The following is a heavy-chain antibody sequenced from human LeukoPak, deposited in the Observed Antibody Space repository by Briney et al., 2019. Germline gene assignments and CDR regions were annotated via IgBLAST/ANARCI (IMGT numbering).Heavy chain of an antibody. CDR1: GFTFSSYA. CDR3: AKDYSSGWYFFDY. Sequence: PGGSLRLSCAASGFTFSSYAMSWFRQAPGKGLEWVSLISGSGGSTYYADSVKGRFTISRDNSKNTLYLQMNSLRAEDTALYYCAKDYSSGWYFFDYWGQGTLVTVSS. D-gene: IGHD6-19*01. V-gene: IGHV3-23*01. CDR2: ISGSGGST. J-gene: IGHJ4*02.